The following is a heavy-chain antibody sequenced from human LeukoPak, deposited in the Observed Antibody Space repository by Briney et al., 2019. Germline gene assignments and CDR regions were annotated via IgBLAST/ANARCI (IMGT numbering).Heavy chain of an antibody. CDR2: INPNSGGT. CDR1: GYTFTGYY. V-gene: IGHV1-2*02. J-gene: IGHJ4*02. D-gene: IGHD3-10*01. CDR3: ARDAYTMVRGYHNPPGY. Sequence: GASVKVSCKASGYTFTGYYMHWVRQAPGQGLEWMGGINPNSGGTNYAQKFQGRVTMTRDTSISTAYMELSRLRSDDTAVYYCARDAYTMVRGYHNPPGYWGQGTLVTVSS.